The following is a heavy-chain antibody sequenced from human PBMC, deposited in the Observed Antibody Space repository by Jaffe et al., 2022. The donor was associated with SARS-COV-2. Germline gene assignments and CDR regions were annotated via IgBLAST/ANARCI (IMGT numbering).Heavy chain of an antibody. Sequence: QVQLVQSGAEVKKPGSSVKVSCKASGGTFSSYTISWVRQAPGQGLEWMGRIIPILGIANYAQKFQGRVTITADKSTSTAYMELSSLRSEDTAVYYCASHDSSGYPVDYWGQGTLVTVSS. V-gene: IGHV1-69*02. CDR3: ASHDSSGYPVDY. CDR1: GGTFSSYT. CDR2: IIPILGIA. J-gene: IGHJ4*02. D-gene: IGHD3-22*01.